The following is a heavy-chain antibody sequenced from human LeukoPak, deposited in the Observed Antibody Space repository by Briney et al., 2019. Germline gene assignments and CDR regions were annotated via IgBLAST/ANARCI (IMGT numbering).Heavy chain of an antibody. V-gene: IGHV3-53*04. J-gene: IGHJ6*02. CDR1: GFTVSSNY. Sequence: GGSLRLSCAASGFTVSSNYMSWVRQAPGKGLEWVSVTYSGGNTYYADSVKGRSTISRHNSKNTLYLQMNSLRAEDTAVYYCARAAPQSTYGMDVWGQGTTVTVSS. CDR3: ARAAPQSTYGMDV. CDR2: TYSGGNT.